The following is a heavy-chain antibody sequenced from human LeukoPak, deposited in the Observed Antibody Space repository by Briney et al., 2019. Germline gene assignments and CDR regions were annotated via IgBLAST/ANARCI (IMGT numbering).Heavy chain of an antibody. CDR3: AVTDIAAAAAFDY. J-gene: IGHJ4*02. CDR2: ISGSGGST. Sequence: GGSLRLSCAASGFTFSSYAMSWVRQAPGKGLEWVSAISGSGGSTYYADSVRGRFTISRDNSKNTLYLQMNSLRAEDTAVYYCAVTDIAAAAAFDYWGQGTLVTVSS. CDR1: GFTFSSYA. D-gene: IGHD6-13*01. V-gene: IGHV3-23*01.